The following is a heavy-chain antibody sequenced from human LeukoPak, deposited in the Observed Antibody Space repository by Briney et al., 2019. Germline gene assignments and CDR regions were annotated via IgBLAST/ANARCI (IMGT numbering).Heavy chain of an antibody. D-gene: IGHD6-19*01. V-gene: IGHV3-23*01. Sequence: GGSLRLSCAASGFTFSSYAMSWVRQAPGKGLEWVSAISGSGGSTYYADSVKGRFTISRDNSKNTLYLQMNSLRAEDTAIYYCARGHRMGNGWADYWGRGTQVTVSS. CDR1: GFTFSSYA. J-gene: IGHJ4*02. CDR2: ISGSGGST. CDR3: ARGHRMGNGWADY.